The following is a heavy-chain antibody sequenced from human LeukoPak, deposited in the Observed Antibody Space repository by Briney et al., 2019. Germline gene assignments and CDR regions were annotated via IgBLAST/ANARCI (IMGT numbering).Heavy chain of an antibody. J-gene: IGHJ6*04. CDR3: ARDGTPSYTSGWVYMDA. V-gene: IGHV3-48*03. CDR2: ISSSGSTI. CDR1: GFTFSSYE. Sequence: GGSLRLSCAASGFTFSSYEMNWVRQAPGKGLEWVSYISSSGSTIYYADSVKGRFTISRDNAKNSLLLQMNSLRGEDTAVYYCARDGTPSYTSGWVYMDAWGKGTTVTISS. D-gene: IGHD6-19*01.